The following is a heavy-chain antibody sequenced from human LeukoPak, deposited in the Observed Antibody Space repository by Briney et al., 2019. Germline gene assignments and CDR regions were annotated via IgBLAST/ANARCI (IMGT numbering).Heavy chain of an antibody. CDR2: ISYDGSNK. D-gene: IGHD3-22*01. CDR3: ATGNYYDSSGYPFGFDY. J-gene: IGHJ4*02. V-gene: IGHV3-30-3*01. CDR1: GFTFSSYA. Sequence: PGRSLRLSCAASGFTFSSYAMHWVRQAPGKGLEWVAVISYDGSNKYYADSVKGRFTISRDNSKNTLYLQMNSLRAEDTAVYYCATGNYYDSSGYPFGFDYWGQGTLVTVSS.